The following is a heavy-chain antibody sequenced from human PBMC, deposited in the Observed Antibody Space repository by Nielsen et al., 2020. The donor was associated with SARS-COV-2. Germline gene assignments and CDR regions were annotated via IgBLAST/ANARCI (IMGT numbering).Heavy chain of an antibody. V-gene: IGHV3-23*01. CDR1: GFTFSSYS. D-gene: IGHD3-22*01. Sequence: GESLKISCAASGFTFSSYSMNWVRQAPGKGLEWVSAISGSGGSTYYADSVKGRFTISRDNSKNTLYLQMNSLRAEDTAVYYCAKDRYYYDSSGYSLSYFDYWGQGTLVTVSS. CDR3: AKDRYYYDSSGYSLSYFDY. J-gene: IGHJ4*02. CDR2: ISGSGGST.